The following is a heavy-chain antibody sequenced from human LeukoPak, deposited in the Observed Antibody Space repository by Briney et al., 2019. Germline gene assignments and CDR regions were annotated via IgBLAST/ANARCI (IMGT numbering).Heavy chain of an antibody. D-gene: IGHD7-27*01. J-gene: IGHJ4*02. CDR2: ISWNSGSI. V-gene: IGHV3-9*03. CDR1: GFTFDDYA. Sequence: GGSLRLSCAASGFTFDDYAMHWVRQAPGKGLEWVSGISWNSGSIGYADSVKGRFTISRDNAKNSLYLQMNSLRAEDMALYYCAKDASNWGSSGFDYWGQGTLVTVSS. CDR3: AKDASNWGSSGFDY.